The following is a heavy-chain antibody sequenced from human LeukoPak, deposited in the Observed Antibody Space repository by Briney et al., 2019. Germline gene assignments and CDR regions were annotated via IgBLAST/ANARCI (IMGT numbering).Heavy chain of an antibody. Sequence: SETLSLTCTVSGGSISSYYWSWIRQPPGKGLEWIGEINHSGSTNYNPSLKSRVTISVDTSKNQFSLKLSSVTAADTAVYYCASTPGVGDYWGQGTLVTVSS. J-gene: IGHJ4*02. CDR2: INHSGST. CDR1: GGSISSYY. CDR3: ASTPGVGDY. D-gene: IGHD3-10*01. V-gene: IGHV4-34*01.